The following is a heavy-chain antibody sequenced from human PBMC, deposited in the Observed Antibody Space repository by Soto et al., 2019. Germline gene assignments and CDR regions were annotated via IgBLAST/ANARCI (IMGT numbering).Heavy chain of an antibody. D-gene: IGHD6-13*01. V-gene: IGHV3-21*01. CDR1: GFTFSSYS. CDR3: ARDGIAAAGDAFDI. Sequence: GGSLRLSCAASGFTFSSYSMNWVRQAPGKGLEWVSSISSSSSYIYYADSVKGRFTISRDNAKNSLYLQMNSLRAEDTAVYYCARDGIAAAGDAFDIWGQGTMVTVSS. J-gene: IGHJ3*02. CDR2: ISSSSSYI.